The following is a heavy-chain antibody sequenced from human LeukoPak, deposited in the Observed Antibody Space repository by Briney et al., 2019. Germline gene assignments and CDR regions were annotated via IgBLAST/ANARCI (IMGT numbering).Heavy chain of an antibody. J-gene: IGHJ4*02. CDR1: SSSFNFYY. V-gene: IGHV4-4*07. CDR2: IHASGST. CDR3: AGVQSVFVADQWVEGFLDY. D-gene: IGHD1-26*01. Sequence: SETLSLTCIVSSSSFNFYYWSWIRHPAGKGLEWIGRIHASGSTSYNPSLKSRLTMSIDTATTQFSLKLTSVTAADTAVYYCAGVQSVFVADQWVEGFLDYWGQGALVTVSS.